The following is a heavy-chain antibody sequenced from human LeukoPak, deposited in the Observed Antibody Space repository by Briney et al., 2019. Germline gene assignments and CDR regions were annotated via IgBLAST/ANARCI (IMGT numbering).Heavy chain of an antibody. Sequence: ASVKVSCKASGYTFTTYYMHWVRQAPGQGLEWMGIINPSGGSTTYAQNFQGRVTMTRDTSTSAVYMELSSLRSEDTAVYYCARGRKTRRYFDLWGRGTLVTVSS. D-gene: IGHD1-14*01. J-gene: IGHJ2*01. CDR1: GYTFTTYY. V-gene: IGHV1-46*01. CDR2: INPSGGST. CDR3: ARGRKTRRYFDL.